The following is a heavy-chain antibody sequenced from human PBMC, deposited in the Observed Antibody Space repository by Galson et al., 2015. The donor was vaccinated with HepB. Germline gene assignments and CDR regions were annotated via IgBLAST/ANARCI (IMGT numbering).Heavy chain of an antibody. D-gene: IGHD3-3*01. V-gene: IGHV3-21*01. J-gene: IGHJ3*02. Sequence: SLRLSCAASGFTFSSYTMNWVRQAPGKGLEWVSSISSSNYIYYADSVKGRITISRDNAKNSLYLQMNSLRAEDTAVYYCARAGDWTGRFLEWLLKIDVFDIWGQGTMVTVSS. CDR2: ISSSNYI. CDR3: ARAGDWTGRFLEWLLKIDVFDI. CDR1: GFTFSSYT.